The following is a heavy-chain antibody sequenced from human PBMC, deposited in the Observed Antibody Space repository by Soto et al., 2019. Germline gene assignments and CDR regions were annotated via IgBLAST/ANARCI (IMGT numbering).Heavy chain of an antibody. Sequence: QVQLQESGPGQVKPSETLSLTCSVSGGSISTSDYYWGWIRQPPGKGLEWIGSIYYSGSTYYNPSLKSRVTMSEDTSKNQFSRTLSSVAATDTAVYYCARGTTWPLWFDPWGQGTLVTVSS. CDR1: GGSISTSDYY. CDR2: IYYSGST. J-gene: IGHJ5*02. CDR3: ARGTTWPLWFDP. V-gene: IGHV4-39*01.